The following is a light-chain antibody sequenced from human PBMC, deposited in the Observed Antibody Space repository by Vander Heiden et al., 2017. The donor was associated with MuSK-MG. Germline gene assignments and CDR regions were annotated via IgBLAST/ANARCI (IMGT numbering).Light chain of an antibody. CDR1: QSISSN. CDR3: QLTDATGRT. J-gene: IGKJ4*01. V-gene: IGKV1-39*01. Sequence: DIQMTQSPSSLSASVGDRVTITCRASQSISSNLNWYLQKPGKAPKLLIYAASRLQSGVPSNFRASGSGRDFTLTIMRLHPEPIATYYCQLTDATGRTFGGGTKVEIK. CDR2: AAS.